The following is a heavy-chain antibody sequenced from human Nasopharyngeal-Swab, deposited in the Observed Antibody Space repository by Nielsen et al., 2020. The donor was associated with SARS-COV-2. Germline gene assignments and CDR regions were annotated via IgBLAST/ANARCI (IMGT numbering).Heavy chain of an antibody. D-gene: IGHD2-2*01. Sequence: VRQAPGKGLEWVSAISGSGGSTYYADSVKGRFTISRDNSKNTLYLQMNSLRAEDTAVYYCAKDEYIVVVPAALRLDYWGQRTLVTVSS. V-gene: IGHV3-23*01. CDR3: AKDEYIVVVPAALRLDY. J-gene: IGHJ4*02. CDR2: ISGSGGST.